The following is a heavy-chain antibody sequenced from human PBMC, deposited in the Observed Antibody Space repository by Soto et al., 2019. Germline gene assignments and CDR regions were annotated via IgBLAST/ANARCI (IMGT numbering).Heavy chain of an antibody. J-gene: IGHJ4*02. V-gene: IGHV5-10-1*01. CDR1: GYTFTNNW. D-gene: IGHD5-18*01. CDR3: ARRRGYSYDFEY. Sequence: PGESLQISCNASGYTFTNNWISWVRQKPGQGLEWMGRIDPSDSRTKYNPSFEGHVTISIDKSINTAFLQWSSLRASDTAVYFCARRRGYSYDFEYWGKGTLVTVSS. CDR2: IDPSDSRT.